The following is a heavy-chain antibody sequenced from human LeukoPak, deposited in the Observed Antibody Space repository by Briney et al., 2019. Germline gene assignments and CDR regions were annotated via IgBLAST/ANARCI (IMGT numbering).Heavy chain of an antibody. CDR1: VYSISSVYY. CDR3: ASVRRGFGESSKYYSYYYMDV. V-gene: IGHV4-38-2*02. Sequence: SETLSLTCTVSVYSISSVYYWGWIRQPPGKGLEWIGSISHSGNTYYNPSLRSRVTISVDVFKNQFSLKLSAVTAADTAVYYCASVRRGFGESSKYYSYYYMDVWGNGTTVTISS. CDR2: ISHSGNT. D-gene: IGHD3-10*01. J-gene: IGHJ6*03.